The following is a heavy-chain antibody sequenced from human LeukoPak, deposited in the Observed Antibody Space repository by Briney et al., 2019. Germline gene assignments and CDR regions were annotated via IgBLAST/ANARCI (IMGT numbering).Heavy chain of an antibody. CDR3: AKGLRYYDSSGPRGYFQH. Sequence: GGSLRLSCAASGFTFTKFAMSWVRQAPGKGLEWVANIRQDGSEKYCVDSVKGRFTISRDNAKNSLYLQMNSLRAEDTAVYYCAKGLRYYDSSGPRGYFQHWGQGTLVTVSS. V-gene: IGHV3-7*03. J-gene: IGHJ1*01. CDR1: GFTFTKFA. CDR2: IRQDGSEK. D-gene: IGHD3-22*01.